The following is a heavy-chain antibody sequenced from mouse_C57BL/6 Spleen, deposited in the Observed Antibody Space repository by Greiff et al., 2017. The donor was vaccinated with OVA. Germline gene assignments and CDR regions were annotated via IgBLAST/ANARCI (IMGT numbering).Heavy chain of an antibody. J-gene: IGHJ3*01. CDR2: IHPNSGSP. CDR1: GYTFTSYW. V-gene: IGHV1-64*01. D-gene: IGHD2-3*01. CDR3: AREGYSPFAY. Sequence: QVQLQQPGAELVKPGASVKLSCKASGYTFTSYWMHWVKQRPGQGLEWIGMIHPNSGSPNYTEKFKSKATLTVDNSYSTAYMQLSSLTSEDPAVDLCAREGYSPFAYWGQGTLVTVSA.